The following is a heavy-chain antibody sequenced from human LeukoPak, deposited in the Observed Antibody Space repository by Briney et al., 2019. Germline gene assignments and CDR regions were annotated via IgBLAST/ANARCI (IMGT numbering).Heavy chain of an antibody. J-gene: IGHJ4*02. D-gene: IGHD2-15*01. V-gene: IGHV4-39*07. CDR2: IYYSGST. Sequence: SETLSLTCTVSGGSISGSSYYWGWIRQPPGKGLEWIGSIYYSGSTYYNPSLKSRVTISVDRSKNQFSLKLSSVTAADTAVYYCARGRVVVQFYYFDYWGQGTLVTVSS. CDR1: GGSISGSSYY. CDR3: ARGRVVVQFYYFDY.